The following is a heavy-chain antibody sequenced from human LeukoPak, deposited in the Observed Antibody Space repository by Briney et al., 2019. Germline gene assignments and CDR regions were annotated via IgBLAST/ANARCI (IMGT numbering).Heavy chain of an antibody. CDR3: ARDPRGTLWFGELLFAQVYGMDV. J-gene: IGHJ6*02. CDR1: GFTFSSFG. Sequence: TGGSLRLSCAASGFTFSSFGMHWVRQAPGKGLEWVAVISYDGSNKYYADSVKGRFTISRDNSKNTLYLQMNSLRAEDTAVYYCARDPRGTLWFGELLFAQVYGMDVWGQGTTVTVSS. CDR2: ISYDGSNK. V-gene: IGHV3-30*03. D-gene: IGHD3-10*01.